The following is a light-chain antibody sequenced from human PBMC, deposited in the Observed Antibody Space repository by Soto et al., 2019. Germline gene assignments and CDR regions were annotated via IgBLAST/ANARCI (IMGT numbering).Light chain of an antibody. V-gene: IGKV3-20*01. J-gene: IGKJ4*01. Sequence: EIVLTQSPATLSLSPGERATLSCRASQTLDNYLDWYQQRPGQAPRLLIYDASNRATDIPARFSGSGSGTEFTLTISRLEPEDFAVYYCQQYGSSPPLSFGGGTKVDIK. CDR2: DAS. CDR3: QQYGSSPPLS. CDR1: QTLDNY.